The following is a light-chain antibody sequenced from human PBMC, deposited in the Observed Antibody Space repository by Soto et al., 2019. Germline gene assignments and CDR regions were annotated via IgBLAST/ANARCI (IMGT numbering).Light chain of an antibody. CDR3: QQYNERPPWT. Sequence: DIQMTQSPSSLSASVGDRVTITCRASQSISNYLNWYQQKPGKAPKVLIYASSSLQSGVPSRFSGSGSGTDFTLTISSLQSDDVGVYYCQQYNERPPWTFGQGTKVEIK. CDR1: QSISNY. CDR2: ASS. J-gene: IGKJ1*01. V-gene: IGKV1-39*01.